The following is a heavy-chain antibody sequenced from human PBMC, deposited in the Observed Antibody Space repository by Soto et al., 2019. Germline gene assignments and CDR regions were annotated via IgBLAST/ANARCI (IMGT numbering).Heavy chain of an antibody. V-gene: IGHV3-33*01. Sequence: GGSLRLSCAASGITFSSYGMHWVRQAPGKGLEWVAVIWYDGSNKYYADSVKGRFTISRDNSKNTLYLQMNSLRAEDTAVYYCPRDGRMVIDNWFDPWGQGTQVTV. CDR3: PRDGRMVIDNWFDP. J-gene: IGHJ5*02. CDR2: IWYDGSNK. D-gene: IGHD3-22*01. CDR1: GITFSSYG.